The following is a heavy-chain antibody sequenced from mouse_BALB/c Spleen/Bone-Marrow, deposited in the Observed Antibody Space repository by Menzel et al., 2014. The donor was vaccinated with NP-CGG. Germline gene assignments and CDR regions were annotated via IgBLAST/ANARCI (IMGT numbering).Heavy chain of an antibody. J-gene: IGHJ4*01. CDR2: IWSGGST. CDR1: GFSLTSYG. D-gene: IGHD1-1*01. V-gene: IGHV2-2*02. Sequence: VKVEESGPGLVQPSQRLSITCTVSGFSLTSYGVHWVRQSPGKGLEWLGVIWSGGSTDYNAAFISRLSISKDNSKSQVFFKMNSLQANDTAIYYCARNLLLRRAMDYWGQGTSVTVSS. CDR3: ARNLLLRRAMDY.